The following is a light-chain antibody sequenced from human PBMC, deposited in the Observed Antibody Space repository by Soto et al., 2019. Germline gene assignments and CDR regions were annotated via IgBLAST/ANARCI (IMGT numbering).Light chain of an antibody. Sequence: QSVLTQPASVSGSPGQSITISCTGTSSEVGGYNYVSWYQQHPGKAPKLMIYDVSNRPSGVSNRFSGSKSGNTASLTISGLQAEDEADYYCSSYASSSTPVFGTGTKVTDL. CDR1: SSEVGGYNY. J-gene: IGLJ1*01. CDR2: DVS. V-gene: IGLV2-14*01. CDR3: SSYASSSTPV.